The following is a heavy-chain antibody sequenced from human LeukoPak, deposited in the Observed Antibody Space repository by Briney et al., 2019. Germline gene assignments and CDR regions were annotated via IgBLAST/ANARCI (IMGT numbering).Heavy chain of an antibody. J-gene: IGHJ4*02. CDR3: ARDHSAMPSY. CDR1: EFTFSSYN. Sequence: AGGSLRLSCAASEFTFSSYNFHWLRQAPGKGLEWLTVISYDGSYTSYGASVKGRFTVSRDNSQNTLYLQMNGLRAEDTALYYCARDHSAMPSYWGQGTLVTVSS. V-gene: IGHV3-30*03. CDR2: ISYDGSYT. D-gene: IGHD2-2*01.